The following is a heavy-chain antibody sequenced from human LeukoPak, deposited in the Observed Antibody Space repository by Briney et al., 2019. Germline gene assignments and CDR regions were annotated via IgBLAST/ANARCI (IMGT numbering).Heavy chain of an antibody. CDR2: MNPNSGNT. CDR1: GYTFTSYG. D-gene: IGHD3-16*01. Sequence: GASVKVSCKASGYTFTSYGINWVRQATGQGLEWMGWMNPNSGNTGYAQKFQGRVTMTRNTSISTAYMELSSLRSEDTAVYYCARGLILIGPGVEMATMADLAYWGQGTLVTVSS. J-gene: IGHJ4*02. CDR3: ARGLILIGPGVEMATMADLAY. V-gene: IGHV1-8*02.